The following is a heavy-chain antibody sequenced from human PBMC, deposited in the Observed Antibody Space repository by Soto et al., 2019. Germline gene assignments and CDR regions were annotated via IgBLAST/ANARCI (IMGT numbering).Heavy chain of an antibody. Sequence: GSLRLSCAASGFTFSNAWMSWVRQAPGKGLEWVGRIKSKTDGGTTDYAAPVKGRFTISRDDSKNTLYLQMNSLKTEDTAVYYCTTFSTMVRGGPGYYYYMDVWGKGTTVTAP. V-gene: IGHV3-15*01. CDR3: TTFSTMVRGGPGYYYYMDV. D-gene: IGHD3-10*01. CDR1: GFTFSNAW. J-gene: IGHJ6*03. CDR2: IKSKTDGGTT.